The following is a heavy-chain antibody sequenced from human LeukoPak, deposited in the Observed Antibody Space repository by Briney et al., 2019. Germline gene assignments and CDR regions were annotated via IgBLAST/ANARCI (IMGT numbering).Heavy chain of an antibody. CDR2: INHSGST. V-gene: IGHV4-34*01. CDR3: AREPITMVRGALYYYYYMDV. Sequence: SETLSLTCTVYGGSFSGYYWSWIRQPPGKGLEWIGEINHSGSTNYNPSLKSRVTISVDTSKNQFSLKLSSVTAADTAVYYCAREPITMVRGALYYYYYMDVWGKGTTVTISS. J-gene: IGHJ6*03. CDR1: GGSFSGYY. D-gene: IGHD3-10*01.